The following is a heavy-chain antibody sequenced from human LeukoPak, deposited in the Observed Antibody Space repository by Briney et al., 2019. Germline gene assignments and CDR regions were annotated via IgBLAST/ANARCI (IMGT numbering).Heavy chain of an antibody. V-gene: IGHV3-64D*09. J-gene: IGHJ4*02. CDR2: INYNGDST. D-gene: IGHD6-13*01. CDR1: GFTFNRSA. CDR3: VKEGSTWPFDH. Sequence: GGSLRLSCSASGFTFNRSALHWVRQAPGKGLRYVSGINYNGDSTYYADSVKGRFTISRDNSKNTLYLQMSSLRAEDTAVYYCVKEGSTWPFDHWGQGTLVTASS.